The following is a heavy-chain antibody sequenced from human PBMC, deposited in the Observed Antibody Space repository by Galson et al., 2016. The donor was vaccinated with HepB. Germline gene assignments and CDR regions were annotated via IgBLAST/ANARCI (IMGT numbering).Heavy chain of an antibody. Sequence: EPLSLTCDVSGDSIGSGYWWSWVRQPPGKGLEWIGEIYHSGLTNYNPSFESRVSMSVDKSKNQLSLNLKSVTAADTALYYCARGGNYPLRELYFVYWGQGTLVAVSS. V-gene: IGHV4-4*02. J-gene: IGHJ4*02. CDR1: GDSIGSGYW. D-gene: IGHD3-16*02. CDR2: IYHSGLT. CDR3: ARGGNYPLRELYFVY.